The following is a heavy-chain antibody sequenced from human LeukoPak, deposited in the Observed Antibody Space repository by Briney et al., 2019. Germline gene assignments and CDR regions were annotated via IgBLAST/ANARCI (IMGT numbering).Heavy chain of an antibody. V-gene: IGHV3-20*04. CDR3: ARALGYCSGGSCYGRNYYYYYMDV. J-gene: IGHJ6*03. CDR2: INWNGGST. CDR1: GFTFDDYG. D-gene: IGHD2-15*01. Sequence: GGSLRLSCAASGFTFDDYGMSWVRQAPGKGLEWVSGINWNGGSTGYADSVKGRFTISRDNAKNSLYLQMNSLRAEDTALYYCARALGYCSGGSCYGRNYYYYYMDVWGKGTTVTVSS.